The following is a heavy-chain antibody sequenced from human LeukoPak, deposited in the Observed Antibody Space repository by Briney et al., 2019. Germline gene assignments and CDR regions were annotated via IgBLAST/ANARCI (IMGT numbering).Heavy chain of an antibody. J-gene: IGHJ4*02. D-gene: IGHD3-9*01. V-gene: IGHV3-23*01. CDR2: ISAGSGST. Sequence: PGGSLRLSCAASGFRFSGYGMSWVRQAPGKGLEWVSSISAGSGSTYYADSVKGRFTISRDNSKNTLYLQMNSLRAEDTAVYYCAKGWRRYFDLGSPWGQGTLVTVSS. CDR3: AKGWRRYFDLGSP. CDR1: GFRFSGYG.